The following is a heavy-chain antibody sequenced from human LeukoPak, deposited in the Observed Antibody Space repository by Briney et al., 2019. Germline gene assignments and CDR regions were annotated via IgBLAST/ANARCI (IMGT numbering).Heavy chain of an antibody. CDR3: ASFGRRDGYNPYHFDY. J-gene: IGHJ4*02. V-gene: IGHV4-39*01. CDR1: SGSISSSTYY. D-gene: IGHD5-24*01. Sequence: SETLSLTCTVSSGSISSSTYYWGWIRQPPGKGLEWIGSIYFSGSTYYNPSLKSRVTISVDTSKNQFSLNLNSVTAADTAVYYCASFGRRDGYNPYHFDYWGQGSLVTVSS. CDR2: IYFSGST.